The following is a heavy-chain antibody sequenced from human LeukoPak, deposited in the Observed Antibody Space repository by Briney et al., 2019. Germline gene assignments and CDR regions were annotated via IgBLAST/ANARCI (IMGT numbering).Heavy chain of an antibody. CDR1: GGSISGYY. D-gene: IGHD3-3*01. V-gene: IGHV4-30-2*01. Sequence: SETLSLTCTVSGGSISGYYWSWIRQPPGKGLEWIGYIYHSGSTYYNPSLKSRVTISVDRSKNQFSLKLSSVTAADTAVYYCARASPYDFWSGGEGPIAFDYWGQGTLVTVSS. CDR2: IYHSGST. J-gene: IGHJ4*02. CDR3: ARASPYDFWSGGEGPIAFDY.